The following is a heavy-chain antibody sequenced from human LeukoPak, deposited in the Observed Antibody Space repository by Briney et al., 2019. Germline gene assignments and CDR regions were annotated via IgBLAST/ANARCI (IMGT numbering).Heavy chain of an antibody. CDR2: INHSGSS. CDR3: ARVVPAIGYYYYYYMDV. Sequence: SETLSLTCAVYGGSFSGYYWSWIRQPPGKGLEWIGEINHSGSSNYNSSLKSRVTISVDTSKNQFSLKLSSVTAADTAVYYCARVVPAIGYYYYYYMDVWGKGTTVTVSS. J-gene: IGHJ6*03. V-gene: IGHV4-34*01. CDR1: GGSFSGYY. D-gene: IGHD2-2*01.